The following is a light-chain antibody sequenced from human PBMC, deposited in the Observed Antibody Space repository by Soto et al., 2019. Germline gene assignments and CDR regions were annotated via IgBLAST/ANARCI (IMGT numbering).Light chain of an antibody. V-gene: IGKV1-12*02. CDR2: AAS. J-gene: IGKJ4*01. Sequence: DIQMTQSPSSVSASVGDRVTITCRVSQGIRSSLAWYQQKPGKAPKLLIYAASRLQSGVPSRFSDSGSGTDFTLTISSLQPEDFATYYCQQSNSFPSTFGGGTKVEIK. CDR3: QQSNSFPST. CDR1: QGIRSS.